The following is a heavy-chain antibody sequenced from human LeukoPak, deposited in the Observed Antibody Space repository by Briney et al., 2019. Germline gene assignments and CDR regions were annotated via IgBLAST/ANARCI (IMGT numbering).Heavy chain of an antibody. Sequence: GGSPRLTCAASEFTFSRYSMNWVRQAPGKGLEWVSYISSSGTYIYYADSVKGRFTISRDNAKKSLYLQMNSLRAEDTAVYYCARDSGESDFDYWGQGTLVTVSS. CDR1: EFTFSRYS. CDR3: ARDSGESDFDY. J-gene: IGHJ4*02. D-gene: IGHD3-16*01. CDR2: ISSSGTYI. V-gene: IGHV3-21*01.